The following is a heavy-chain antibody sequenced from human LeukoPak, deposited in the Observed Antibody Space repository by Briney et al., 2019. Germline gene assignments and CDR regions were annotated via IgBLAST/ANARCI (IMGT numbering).Heavy chain of an antibody. CDR2: INSDGSTT. J-gene: IGHJ4*02. CDR3: ARAGNYYFEY. Sequence: GGSLSLSCAASRFTFRTYWMQCVRQPPRDVLVWVSPINSDGSTTNYTDSVKGRFTVSRDNAQNTLYLQMSSLRAEDTAVYYCARAGNYYFEYWGQGALVTVSS. D-gene: IGHD3-10*01. V-gene: IGHV3-74*01. CDR1: RFTFRTYW.